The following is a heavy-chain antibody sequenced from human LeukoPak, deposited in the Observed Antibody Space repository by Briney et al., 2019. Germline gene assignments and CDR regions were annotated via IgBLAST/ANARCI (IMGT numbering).Heavy chain of an antibody. Sequence: SETLSPTCTVSGYSISSAYYWGWIRQPPGKGLEWIGSIYHSGNTYYNPSLKSRVTISVDTSKNHFSLKLTSVAAADTAVYYCARQPPLYCSSASCYPGIWGQGTMVTVSS. CDR1: GYSISSAYY. V-gene: IGHV4-38-2*02. D-gene: IGHD2-2*01. J-gene: IGHJ3*02. CDR3: ARQPPLYCSSASCYPGI. CDR2: IYHSGNT.